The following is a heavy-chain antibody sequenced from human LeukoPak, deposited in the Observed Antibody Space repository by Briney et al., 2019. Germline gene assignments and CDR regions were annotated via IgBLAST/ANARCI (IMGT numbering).Heavy chain of an antibody. Sequence: SETLSLTCAVYGGSFSGYYWSWIRQPPGKGLEWIGEINHSGGTNYNPSLKSRVTISVDTSKNQFSLKLTSVTAADTAVYYCARGYSYGYWGYWGQGTPVTVSS. CDR1: GGSFSGYY. V-gene: IGHV4-34*01. D-gene: IGHD5-18*01. CDR2: INHSGGT. CDR3: ARGYSYGYWGY. J-gene: IGHJ4*02.